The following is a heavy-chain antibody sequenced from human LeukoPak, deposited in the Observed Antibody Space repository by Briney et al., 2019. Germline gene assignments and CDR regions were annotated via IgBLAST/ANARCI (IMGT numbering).Heavy chain of an antibody. CDR3: ARGGPYCSSTSCYDLDY. CDR1: GGSISSYY. Sequence: PSETLSLTCTVSGGSISSYYWSWIRQPPGKGLEWIGYIYYSGSTNYNPSLKSRVTISVDTSKNQFSLKLSSVTAADTAVYYCARGGPYCSSTSCYDLDYWGQGTLVTVSS. D-gene: IGHD2-2*01. CDR2: IYYSGST. J-gene: IGHJ4*02. V-gene: IGHV4-59*01.